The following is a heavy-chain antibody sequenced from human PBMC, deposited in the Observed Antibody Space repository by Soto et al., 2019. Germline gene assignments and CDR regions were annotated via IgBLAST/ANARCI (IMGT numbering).Heavy chain of an antibody. D-gene: IGHD2-15*01. J-gene: IGHJ6*02. CDR2: IIPIFGTA. CDR3: ARDIVVVVAAPPYYYYGMDV. Sequence: SVKLSCKASGGTFSSYAISWVRKATGQGLEWMGGIIPIFGTANYAQKFQGRVTITADESTSTAYMELSSLRSEDTAVYYCARDIVVVVAAPPYYYYGMDVWGQGTTGTVSS. V-gene: IGHV1-69*13. CDR1: GGTFSSYA.